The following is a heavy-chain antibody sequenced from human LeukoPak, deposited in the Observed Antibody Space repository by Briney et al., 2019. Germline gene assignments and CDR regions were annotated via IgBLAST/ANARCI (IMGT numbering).Heavy chain of an antibody. D-gene: IGHD3-10*01. V-gene: IGHV1-8*01. CDR2: MKPNSGNT. Sequence: ASVKVSCKASGHTFTSYDINWVRQATGQGLEWMGWMKPNSGNTGYAQKFQGRVTMTRNTSISTAYMELSSLRSEDTAVYYCARTVRLLMGGLMVRGVISPNWFDPWGQGTLVTVSS. CDR1: GHTFTSYD. J-gene: IGHJ5*02. CDR3: ARTVRLLMGGLMVRGVISPNWFDP.